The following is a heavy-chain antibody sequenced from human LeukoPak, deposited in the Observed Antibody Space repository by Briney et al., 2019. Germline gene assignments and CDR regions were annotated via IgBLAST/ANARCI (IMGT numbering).Heavy chain of an antibody. CDR2: IYPGDSDT. V-gene: IGHV5-51*01. CDR3: ARRRVPAATYYYYYGMDV. J-gene: IGHJ6*02. CDR1: GYSFTSYW. Sequence: GESLKISCKGSGYSFTSYWIGWVRQMPGKGLEWMGIIYPGDSDTRYSPSFQGQVTISADKSISTAYLQWSSLKASDTAVYYCARRRVPAATYYYYYGMDVWGQGTTVTVSS. D-gene: IGHD2-2*01.